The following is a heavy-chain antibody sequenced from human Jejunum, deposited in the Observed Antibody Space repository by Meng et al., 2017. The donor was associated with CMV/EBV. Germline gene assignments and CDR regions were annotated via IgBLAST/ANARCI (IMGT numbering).Heavy chain of an antibody. V-gene: IGHV3-23*01. D-gene: IGHD1-26*01. CDR2: ISGSAGSA. CDR1: GFTFSSYA. J-gene: IGHJ4*02. CDR3: ASHTGSGSRPFDY. Sequence: AASGFTFSSYAMTWVRQAPGKGLEWVSAISGSAGSAYYADSVKGRFTISRDNSKSTLYLQMNSLRAEDTAVYYCASHTGSGSRPFDYWGQGTLVTVSS.